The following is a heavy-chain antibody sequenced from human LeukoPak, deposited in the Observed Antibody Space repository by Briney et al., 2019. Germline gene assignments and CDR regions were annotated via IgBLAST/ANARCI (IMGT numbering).Heavy chain of an antibody. Sequence: PSETLSLTCTVSGGSINSSTYYWGWIRQSPGKGLEWIGSIHDSGSTNYNPSLKGRVTVSVDTSKNQFSLKLTSVTAADTAVYFCARGTTPAAGAYWGQGTLVTVSS. CDR3: ARGTTPAAGAY. CDR1: GGSINSSTYY. CDR2: IHDSGST. D-gene: IGHD1-7*01. J-gene: IGHJ4*02. V-gene: IGHV4-39*01.